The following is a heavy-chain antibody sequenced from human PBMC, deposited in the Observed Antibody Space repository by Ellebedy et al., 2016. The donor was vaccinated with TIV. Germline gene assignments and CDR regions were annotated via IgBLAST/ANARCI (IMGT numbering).Heavy chain of an antibody. CDR3: ARETLYSYDS. CDR1: GFTFSDYY. J-gene: IGHJ4*02. D-gene: IGHD5-18*01. V-gene: IGHV3-11*04. CDR2: ISSSGGTTI. Sequence: PGGSLRLSCVASGFTFSDYYMSWIRQAPGKGLEWVSYISSSGGTTISYAESVKGRFTVSRDNAKNSLYLQMNSLRAEDTAVYYCARETLYSYDSWGQGTLVTVSS.